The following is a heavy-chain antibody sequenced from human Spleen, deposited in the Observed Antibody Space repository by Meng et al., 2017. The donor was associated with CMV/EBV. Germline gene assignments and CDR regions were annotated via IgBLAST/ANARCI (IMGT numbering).Heavy chain of an antibody. CDR3: ARDLSVVVVSARIDYYYYGMDV. CDR2: IKQDGSEK. V-gene: IGHV3-7*01. J-gene: IGHJ6*02. Sequence: GGSLRLSCAASGFTFSSYWMSWVRQAPGKGLEWVANIKQDGSEKYYVDSVKGRFTISRDNAKNSLYLQMNSLRAEDTAVYYCARDLSVVVVSARIDYYYYGMDVWGQGTTVTVSS. D-gene: IGHD2-2*01. CDR1: GFTFSSYW.